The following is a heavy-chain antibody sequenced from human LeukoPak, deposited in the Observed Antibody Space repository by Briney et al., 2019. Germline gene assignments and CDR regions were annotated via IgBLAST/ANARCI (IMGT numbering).Heavy chain of an antibody. Sequence: GASVKVSCKASGYIFSDFYIHWVRQAPGQGLEWMGWINPNTGGTNYPQKFQGRVTMTRDTSISTAYMELRRLRSDDTAVYYCARARLYCIGGACYRSPFDRWGQGTLVIVSS. CDR3: ARARLYCIGGACYRSPFDR. CDR1: GYIFSDFY. CDR2: INPNTGGT. D-gene: IGHD2-15*01. V-gene: IGHV1-2*02. J-gene: IGHJ4*02.